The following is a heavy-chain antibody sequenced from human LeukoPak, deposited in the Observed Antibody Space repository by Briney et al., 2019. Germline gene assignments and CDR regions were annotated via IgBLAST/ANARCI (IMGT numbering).Heavy chain of an antibody. CDR2: IYTSGST. V-gene: IGHV4-61*02. D-gene: IGHD1-26*01. CDR3: ARESVGATAFDI. J-gene: IGHJ3*02. CDR1: GGSISSGSYY. Sequence: KPSETLSLTCTVSGGSISSGSYYWSWIRQPAGKGLEWIGRIYTSGSTNYNPSLKSRVTISVDTSKNQFSLKLSSVTAADTAVYYCARESVGATAFDIWGQGTMVTVSS.